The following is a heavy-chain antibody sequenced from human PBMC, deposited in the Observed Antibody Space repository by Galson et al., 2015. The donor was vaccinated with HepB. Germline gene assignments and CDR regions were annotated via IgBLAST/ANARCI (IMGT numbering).Heavy chain of an antibody. CDR3: ARVYFGSGSSSAYWYFDL. J-gene: IGHJ2*01. CDR2: ISYDGRNQ. V-gene: IGHV3-30-3*01. CDR1: GFTFRTFA. Sequence: SLRLSCAASGFTFRTFAMHWVRQAPGKGLEWVAVISYDGRNQYYADSVQGRITISRDNSKNTLYLQMRSLKDEDTAMYYCARVYFGSGSSSAYWYFDLWGRGALVTVSS. D-gene: IGHD3-10*01.